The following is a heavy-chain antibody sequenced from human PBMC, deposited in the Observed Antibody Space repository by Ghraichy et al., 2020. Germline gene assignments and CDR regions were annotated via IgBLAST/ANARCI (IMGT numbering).Heavy chain of an antibody. Sequence: ESLNISCTVSGGSISSYYWSWIRQPPGKGLEWIGYIYYSGSTNYNPSLKSRVTISVDTSKNQFSLKLSSVTAADTAVYYCARDRGSAGWFDPWGQGTLVTVSS. V-gene: IGHV4-59*01. J-gene: IGHJ5*02. CDR3: ARDRGSAGWFDP. CDR2: IYYSGST. D-gene: IGHD6-19*01. CDR1: GGSISSYY.